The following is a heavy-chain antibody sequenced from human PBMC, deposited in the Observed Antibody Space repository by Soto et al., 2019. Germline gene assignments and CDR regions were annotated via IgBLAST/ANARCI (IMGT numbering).Heavy chain of an antibody. V-gene: IGHV5-51*01. J-gene: IGHJ6*01. CDR2: IYPGDSDT. CDR1: GYSFTSYW. Sequence: GESLKISCKGSGYSFTSYWIGWVRQMPGKGLEWMGTIYPGDSDTRYSPSFQGQVTISADKSISTAYLQWSSLKASDTAMYYCARQCDYYFCGIDVWVQGTTATVAS. CDR3: ARQCDYYFCGIDV.